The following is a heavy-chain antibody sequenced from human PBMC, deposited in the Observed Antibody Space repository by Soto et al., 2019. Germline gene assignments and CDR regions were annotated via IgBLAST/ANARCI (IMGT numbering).Heavy chain of an antibody. D-gene: IGHD2-2*01. J-gene: IGHJ4*02. CDR1: GFPFSTYA. V-gene: IGHV3-33*01. Sequence: GGSLRLSCAASGFPFSTYAMHWVRQAPGKGLEWVAVVWYDGTDTNYADSVKGRFTISRDNSKSTLYLQMDHLRVEDTGVYHCARTYCSSNDCPRDLVGAVTMDYWGQGTTVTVSS. CDR3: ARTYCSSNDCPRDLVGAVTMDY. CDR2: VWYDGTDT.